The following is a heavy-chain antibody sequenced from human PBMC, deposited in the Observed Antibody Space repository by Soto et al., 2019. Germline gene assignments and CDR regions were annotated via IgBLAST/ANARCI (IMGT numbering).Heavy chain of an antibody. Sequence: SVKVSCKASGGTFSTYVIYWVRQAPGQGLEWMGGIIPVFVTSNYAQKFQDRVTFTADESTSTTYMDLSSLRSEDTAVYYCARGSLGVYGSGSWYYYGMDVWGQGTTVTVSS. J-gene: IGHJ6*02. CDR3: ARGSLGVYGSGSWYYYGMDV. V-gene: IGHV1-69*13. CDR2: IIPVFVTS. CDR1: GGTFSTYV. D-gene: IGHD3-10*01.